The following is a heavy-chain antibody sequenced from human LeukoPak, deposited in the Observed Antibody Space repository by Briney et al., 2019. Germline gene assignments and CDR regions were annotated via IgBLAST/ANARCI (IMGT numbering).Heavy chain of an antibody. CDR1: GGSIRSGSYY. V-gene: IGHV4-61*02. CDR3: AAQWLERGDY. Sequence: SQTLSLTCTVSGGSIRSGSYYWRWIRQPARKGLEWIGRIYTSGSTNYNPSLNSRVTISVDTPKNQFSLKLSSVPAADTAVYYWAAQWLERGDYWGQGTLVTVSS. J-gene: IGHJ4*02. CDR2: IYTSGST. D-gene: IGHD6-19*01.